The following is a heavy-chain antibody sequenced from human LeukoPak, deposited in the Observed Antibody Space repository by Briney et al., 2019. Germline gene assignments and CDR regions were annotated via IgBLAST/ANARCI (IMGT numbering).Heavy chain of an antibody. J-gene: IGHJ6*03. CDR1: GGSISSYY. Sequence: SETQSLTCTVSGGSISSYYWSWIRQPPGKGLEWIGYIYYSGSTNYNPSLKSRITISLATSKRQISLKLSSVTAADTAMYYCARGVVGLFLVGGYYYHTDVWGTGTTVIVSS. CDR3: ARGVVGLFLVGGYYYHTDV. V-gene: IGHV4-59*01. CDR2: IYYSGST. D-gene: IGHD2-15*01.